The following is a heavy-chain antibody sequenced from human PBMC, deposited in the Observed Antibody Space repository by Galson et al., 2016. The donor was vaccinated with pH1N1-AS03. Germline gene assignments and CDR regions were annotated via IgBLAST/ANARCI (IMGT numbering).Heavy chain of an antibody. Sequence: SLRLSCAASRFTFNGYAMHWVRQAPGKGLEWVSSISWSSGNIDYADSVKGRFTLSRDDAKNSLFLQMNSLRTEDTAFYYCVKSGTYSSSRGWFDSWGQGTLVTVSS. CDR3: VKSGTYSSSRGWFDS. CDR1: RFTFNGYA. D-gene: IGHD6-13*01. V-gene: IGHV3-9*01. J-gene: IGHJ5*01. CDR2: ISWSSGNI.